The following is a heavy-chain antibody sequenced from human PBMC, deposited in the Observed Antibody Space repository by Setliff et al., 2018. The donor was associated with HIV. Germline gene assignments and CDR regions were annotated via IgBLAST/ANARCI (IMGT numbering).Heavy chain of an antibody. V-gene: IGHV3-74*01. J-gene: IGHJ2*01. Sequence: GGSLRLSCAGSGFTFSSYWIHWVRQVPGKGLVWVSRSNGDGTSISYADSVKGRFTIARDNAKNTLYLQMNSLRAEDTAVYYCAKRLAFCGGDCYSSWYFDLWGRGTLVTVSS. CDR3: AKRLAFCGGDCYSSWYFDL. D-gene: IGHD2-21*02. CDR1: GFTFSSYW. CDR2: SNGDGTSI.